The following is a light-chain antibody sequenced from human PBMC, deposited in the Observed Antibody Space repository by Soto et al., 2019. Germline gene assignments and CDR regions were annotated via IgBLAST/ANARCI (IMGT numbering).Light chain of an antibody. J-gene: IGKJ3*01. CDR2: AAS. CDR3: QNLDSAAFT. V-gene: IGKV1-27*01. CDR1: QGIGNY. Sequence: DIQMTQSPSSLSASVGDRVTITCRASQGIGNYLAWYQQRPGKVPKLLIYAASTLQSGVPSRVSGSGSGTDFTLSISSLLPEDVATYYCQNLDSAAFTCGPGTKVDIK.